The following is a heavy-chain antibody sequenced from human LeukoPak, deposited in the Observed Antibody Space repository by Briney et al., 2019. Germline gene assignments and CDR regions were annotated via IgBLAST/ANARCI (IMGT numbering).Heavy chain of an antibody. J-gene: IGHJ6*03. Sequence: KTSETLSLTCTVSGGSISSHYWSWIRQPPGKGLEWIGYIYYSGSTNYNPSLKSRVTISVDTSKNQFSLKLSSVTAADTAVYYCARGRSSSGYYYYYTDVWGKGNTVTVSS. CDR3: ARGRSSSGYYYYYTDV. D-gene: IGHD6-6*01. V-gene: IGHV4-59*11. CDR1: GGSISSHY. CDR2: IYYSGST.